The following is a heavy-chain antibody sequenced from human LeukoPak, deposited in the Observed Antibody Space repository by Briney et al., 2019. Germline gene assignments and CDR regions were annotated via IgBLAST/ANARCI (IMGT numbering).Heavy chain of an antibody. D-gene: IGHD3-10*01. CDR2: IYYSGST. CDR3: ARHGDVRGFKSFYFDY. V-gene: IGHV4-59*08. J-gene: IGHJ4*02. Sequence: SGPTLVKPSETLSLTCTVSGGPISSYYWGWIRQPPGKGLEWIGYIYYSGSTNYNPSLKSRVTISVDTSTNQFSLKLTSVTAADTAVHYCARHGDVRGFKSFYFDYWGQGTLVTVSS. CDR1: GGPISSYY.